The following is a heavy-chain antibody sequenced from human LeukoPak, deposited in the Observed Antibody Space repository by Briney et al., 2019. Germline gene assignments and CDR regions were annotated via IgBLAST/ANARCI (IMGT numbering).Heavy chain of an antibody. CDR3: ARGRPSSRRSFDH. Sequence: SETLSLTCTVSGGSISSSSYYWGWIRQPPGKGLEWIGSIYYSGSTYYNPSLKSRVTISVDTSKNQFSLKLSSVTAADTAVYYCARGRPSSRRSFDHWGQGTLVTVSS. J-gene: IGHJ4*02. V-gene: IGHV4-39*07. CDR2: IYYSGST. CDR1: GGSISSSSYY. D-gene: IGHD6-13*01.